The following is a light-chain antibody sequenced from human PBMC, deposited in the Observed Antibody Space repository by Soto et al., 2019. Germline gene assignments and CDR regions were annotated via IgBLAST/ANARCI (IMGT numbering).Light chain of an antibody. CDR2: GAS. Sequence: EKVMTQSPATLSVSPGERATLSCRASQSVSSDLAWYQQKPGQAPRLLIYGASTRATGIPARFSGSGSGTEFTLLISSLQSEDFAVYFCQQYNNWPWTFGQGTKVEIK. V-gene: IGKV3-15*01. J-gene: IGKJ1*01. CDR3: QQYNNWPWT. CDR1: QSVSSD.